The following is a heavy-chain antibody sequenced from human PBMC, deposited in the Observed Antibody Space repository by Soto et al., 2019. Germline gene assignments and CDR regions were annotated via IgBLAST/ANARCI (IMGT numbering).Heavy chain of an antibody. CDR1: GYTFTGYY. J-gene: IGHJ4*02. V-gene: IGHV1-2*04. D-gene: IGHD6-19*01. CDR2: INPNSGGT. Sequence: QVQLVQSGAEVKKPGASVKVSCKASGYTFTGYYMHWVRQAPGQGLEWMGWINPNSGGTNYAQKFQGWVTMTRDTYISTAYMELTRLRSDDTAVYYCARGRRIAVAGTPLGYWGQGTLVTVSS. CDR3: ARGRRIAVAGTPLGY.